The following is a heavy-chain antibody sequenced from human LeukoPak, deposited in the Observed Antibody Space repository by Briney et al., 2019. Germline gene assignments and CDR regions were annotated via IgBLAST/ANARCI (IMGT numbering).Heavy chain of an antibody. CDR3: ARADSSGYSDYYYYYYMDV. D-gene: IGHD3-22*01. V-gene: IGHV1-18*01. CDR1: GYTFTSYG. CDR2: ISAYNGNT. Sequence: ASVKVSCKASGYTFTSYGISWVRQAPGQGLEWMGWISAYNGNTNYAQKLQGRVTMTTDTSTSTAYMELRSLRSDDTAVYYCARADSSGYSDYYYYYYMDVWGKGTTVTVSS. J-gene: IGHJ6*03.